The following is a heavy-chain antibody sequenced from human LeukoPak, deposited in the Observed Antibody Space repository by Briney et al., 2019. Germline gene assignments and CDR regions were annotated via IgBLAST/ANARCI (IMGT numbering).Heavy chain of an antibody. D-gene: IGHD6-13*01. CDR1: GFTVSSNY. J-gene: IGHJ4*02. V-gene: IGHV3-66*01. CDR2: IYSGGST. CDR3: ARALGSRWYRGGWVFDY. Sequence: GGSLRLSCAASGFTVSSNYMSWVRQAPGKGLEWVSVIYSGGSTYYADSVKGRFTISRDNSKNTLYLQMNRLRAEDTAVYYCARALGSRWYRGGWVFDYWGQGTLVTVSS.